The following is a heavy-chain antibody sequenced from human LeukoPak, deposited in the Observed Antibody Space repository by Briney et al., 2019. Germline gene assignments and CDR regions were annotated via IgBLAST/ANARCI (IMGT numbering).Heavy chain of an antibody. V-gene: IGHV4-59*01. CDR2: IYYSGST. CDR1: GGSISSYY. D-gene: IGHD5-24*01. Sequence: SETLSLTCTVSGGSISSYYWSWIRQPPGKGLEWIGYIYYSGSTNYNPSLKSRVTISVDTSKNQFSLKLSSVTAADTAVYYCARAHQGYNADEYFDYWGQGTLVTVSS. CDR3: ARAHQGYNADEYFDY. J-gene: IGHJ4*02.